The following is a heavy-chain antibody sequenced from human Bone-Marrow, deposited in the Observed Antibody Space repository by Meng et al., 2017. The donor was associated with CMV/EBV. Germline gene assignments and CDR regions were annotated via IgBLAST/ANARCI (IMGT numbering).Heavy chain of an antibody. J-gene: IGHJ4*02. CDR1: GYTFTSYY. CDR3: ARENVYSNYDLRSGTDY. Sequence: ASVKVSCKASGYTFTSYYMHWVRQAPGQGLEWMGIINPSGGSTSYAQKFQGRVTMTRETSTSTVYMELSSLRSEDTAVYYCARENVYSNYDLRSGTDYWGQGTLVTVSS. D-gene: IGHD4-11*01. V-gene: IGHV1-46*01. CDR2: INPSGGST.